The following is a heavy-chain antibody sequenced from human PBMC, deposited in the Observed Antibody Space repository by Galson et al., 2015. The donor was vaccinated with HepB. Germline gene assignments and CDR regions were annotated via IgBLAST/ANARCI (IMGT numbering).Heavy chain of an antibody. CDR2: ISSSSSYI. J-gene: IGHJ3*02. V-gene: IGHV3-21*01. CDR3: ARERVGATKSDAFDI. D-gene: IGHD1-26*01. CDR1: GFTFSSYS. Sequence: SLRLSCAASGFTFSSYSMNWVRQAPGKGLEWVSSISSSSSYIYYADSVKGRFTISRDNAKNSLYLQMNSLRAEDTAVYYCARERVGATKSDAFDIWGQGTMVTVSS.